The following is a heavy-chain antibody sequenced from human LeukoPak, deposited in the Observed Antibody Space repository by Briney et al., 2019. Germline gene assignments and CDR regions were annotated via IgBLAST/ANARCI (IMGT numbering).Heavy chain of an antibody. CDR3: ARGSVYGYPFDY. Sequence: SQTLSLTCTVSGGSISSGSYYWSWIRQPAGKGLEWIGRIYTSGSTNYNPSLKSRVTISVDTSKNQFSLKLSSVTAADTAVYYCARGSVYGYPFDYWSQGTLVTVSS. CDR2: IYTSGST. D-gene: IGHD5-18*01. CDR1: GGSISSGSYY. V-gene: IGHV4-61*02. J-gene: IGHJ4*02.